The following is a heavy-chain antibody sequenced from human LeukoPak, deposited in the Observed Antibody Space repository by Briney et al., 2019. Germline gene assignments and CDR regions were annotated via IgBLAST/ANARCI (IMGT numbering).Heavy chain of an antibody. CDR1: GFTISTNY. CDR3: ARAPFYYDSSGYPYFDG. J-gene: IGHJ4*02. Sequence: GGSLRLSCAASGFTISTNYMSWVRQAPGKGLEWVSVMYTGGSTYYADSVKGRFTISRDNSKNTMYLQMNSLRAEDTALYYCARAPFYYDSSGYPYFDGWGQGTLVTVSS. V-gene: IGHV3-53*01. D-gene: IGHD3-22*01. CDR2: MYTGGST.